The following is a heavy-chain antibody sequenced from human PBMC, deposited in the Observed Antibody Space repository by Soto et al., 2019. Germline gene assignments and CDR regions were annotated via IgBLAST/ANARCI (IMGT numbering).Heavy chain of an antibody. J-gene: IGHJ4*02. V-gene: IGHV1-18*01. CDR1: GYTFTSYG. CDR3: ARAYDYVWGSYRGRYDY. CDR2: ISAYNGNT. Sequence: QVQLVQSGAEVKKPGASVKVSCKASGYTFTSYGISWVRQAPGQGLEWMGWISAYNGNTNYAQKLQGRVTMTTDTSTSTAYMELRRLRSDDTAVYYCARAYDYVWGSYRGRYDYWGQGTLVTVSS. D-gene: IGHD3-16*02.